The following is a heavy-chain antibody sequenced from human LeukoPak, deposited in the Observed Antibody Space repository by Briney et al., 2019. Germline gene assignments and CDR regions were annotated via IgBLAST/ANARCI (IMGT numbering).Heavy chain of an antibody. CDR3: ARASYVWGTNPGVFGY. CDR1: GFTFSSYW. Sequence: GGSLRLSCAASGFTFSSYWMSWVRQAPGKGLEWVANIKQDGSEKYYVDSVKGRFTISRDNAKNSLYLQMNSLRAEDTAVYYCARASYVWGTNPGVFGYWGQGTMVTVSS. V-gene: IGHV3-7*01. D-gene: IGHD3-16*01. CDR2: IKQDGSEK. J-gene: IGHJ4*02.